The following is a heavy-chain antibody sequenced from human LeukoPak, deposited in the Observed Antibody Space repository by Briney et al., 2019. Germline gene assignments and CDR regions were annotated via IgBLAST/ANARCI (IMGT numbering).Heavy chain of an antibody. CDR1: GYTFTSYD. CDR2: MNPNSGNT. CDR3: ARVVAGGQQLDGFDY. Sequence: AXVKVSCKASGYTFTSYDINWVRQAPGQGLEWMGWMNPNSGNTVYAQKFQGRVTMTGNTSISTAYMELSSLRSEDTAVYYCARVVAGGQQLDGFDYWGQGTLVTVSS. D-gene: IGHD6-13*01. J-gene: IGHJ4*02. V-gene: IGHV1-8*01.